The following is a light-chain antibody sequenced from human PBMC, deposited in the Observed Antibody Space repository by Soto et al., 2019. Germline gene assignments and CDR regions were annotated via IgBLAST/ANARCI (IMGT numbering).Light chain of an antibody. CDR1: SSNIGAGYD. CDR3: QSYDSSLSGYVV. V-gene: IGLV1-40*01. Sequence: QSVLTQPPSESGDPGQRVTISCTGSSSNIGAGYDVHWYQQLPGTAPKLLIYGNSNRPSGVPDRFSGSKSGTSASLAITGLQAEDEADYYCQSYDSSLSGYVVFGGGTQLTVL. J-gene: IGLJ2*01. CDR2: GNS.